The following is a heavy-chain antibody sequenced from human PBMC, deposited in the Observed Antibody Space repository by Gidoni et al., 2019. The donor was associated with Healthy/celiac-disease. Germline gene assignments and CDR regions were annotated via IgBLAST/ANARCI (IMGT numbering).Heavy chain of an antibody. J-gene: IGHJ3*02. V-gene: IGHV3-33*01. CDR2: IWYDGSNK. D-gene: IGHD1-26*01. CDR3: ARHNIVGATPRAFDI. Sequence: SGFTFSSYGMHWVRQAPGKGLEWVAVIWYDGSNKYYADSVKGRFTISRDNSKNTLYLQMNSLRAEDTAVYYCARHNIVGATPRAFDIWGQGIMVTVSS. CDR1: GFTFSSYG.